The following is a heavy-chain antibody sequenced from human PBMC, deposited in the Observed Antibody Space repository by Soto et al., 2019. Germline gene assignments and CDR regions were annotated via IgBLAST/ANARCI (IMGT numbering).Heavy chain of an antibody. Sequence: EVQLEESGGALVQPGRSLRLSCAASGFTFDDYAMHWVRQVLGKGLEWVSSISWNSGNIGYADSVKGRFTTSRDNAKNSRYLQMNSLRPEDTALSYCVRSKGGYSYGTPFDYWGQGTLVTVSS. J-gene: IGHJ4*02. CDR3: VRSKGGYSYGTPFDY. CDR1: GFTFDDYA. CDR2: ISWNSGNI. V-gene: IGHV3-9*01. D-gene: IGHD5-18*01.